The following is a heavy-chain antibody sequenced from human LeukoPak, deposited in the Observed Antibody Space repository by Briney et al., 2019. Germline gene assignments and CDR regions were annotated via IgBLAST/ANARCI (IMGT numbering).Heavy chain of an antibody. CDR3: ARGGSYLSAFDI. CDR1: GGSISNYY. Sequence: SETLSLTCNVSGGSISNYYWNWIRQPAGKGLEWIGRFYARGNTNYNPSLKSRVTMSVDTSKNQLSLKLTSVTAADTAVYYCARGGSYLSAFDIWGQGTMVTVSS. V-gene: IGHV4-4*07. CDR2: FYARGNT. J-gene: IGHJ3*02. D-gene: IGHD1-26*01.